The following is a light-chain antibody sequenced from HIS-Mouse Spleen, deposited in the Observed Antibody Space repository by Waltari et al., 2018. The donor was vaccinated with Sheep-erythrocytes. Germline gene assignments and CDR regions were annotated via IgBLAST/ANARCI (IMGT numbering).Light chain of an antibody. V-gene: IGLV2-14*01. J-gene: IGLJ3*02. CDR2: EVS. CDR3: SSYTSSSTWV. CDR1: SSDASRYNY. Sequence: QSALTQPASVSRSPGQSITISCPGTSSDASRYNYVSWYQQHPGKAPKLMIYEVSNRPSGVSNRFSGSNSGNTASLTISGLQAEDEADYYCSSYTSSSTWVFGGGTKLTVL.